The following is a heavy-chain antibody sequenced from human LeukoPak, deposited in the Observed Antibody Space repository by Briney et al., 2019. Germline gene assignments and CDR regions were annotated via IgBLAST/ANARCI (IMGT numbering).Heavy chain of an antibody. CDR2: ISYDGSNK. Sequence: GGSLRLSCAASGFIFSSYAMHWVRQAPGKGLEWVAVISYDGSNKYYADSVKGRFTISRDNSKNTLYVQMNSLRAEDTAVYYCARVGVKYDGSGYSSYYFDYWGQGTLVTVSS. CDR3: ARVGVKYDGSGYSSYYFDY. CDR1: GFIFSSYA. D-gene: IGHD3-22*01. V-gene: IGHV3-30-3*01. J-gene: IGHJ4*02.